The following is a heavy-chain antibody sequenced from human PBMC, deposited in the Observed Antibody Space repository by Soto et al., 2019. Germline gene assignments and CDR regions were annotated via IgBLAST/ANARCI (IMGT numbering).Heavy chain of an antibody. CDR3: ARDTLETASLHQNNWFDP. V-gene: IGHV3-74*01. Sequence: GGSLRLSCAASGFTFSYYWMHWVRQAPGKGLVWVSRIHSDGSSTTYADFVKGRFIISRDNARNTVDLQMNSVRVEDTAVYYCARDTLETASLHQNNWFDPWGQGT. CDR2: IHSDGSST. J-gene: IGHJ5*02. CDR1: GFTFSYYW.